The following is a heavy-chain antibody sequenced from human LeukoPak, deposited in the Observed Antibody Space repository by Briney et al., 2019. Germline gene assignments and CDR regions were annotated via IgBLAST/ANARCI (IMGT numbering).Heavy chain of an antibody. J-gene: IGHJ6*02. CDR1: GFTFSSYA. Sequence: PGGSLRLSCAASGFTFSSYAMSWVRQAPGKGLEWVSAISGSGGSTYYADSVKGRFTISRDNSKNTLYLQMNSLGAEDTAVYYCAKAHYDFWSGLVPSYYYYGMDVWGQGTTVTVSS. CDR2: ISGSGGST. D-gene: IGHD3-3*01. V-gene: IGHV3-23*01. CDR3: AKAHYDFWSGLVPSYYYYGMDV.